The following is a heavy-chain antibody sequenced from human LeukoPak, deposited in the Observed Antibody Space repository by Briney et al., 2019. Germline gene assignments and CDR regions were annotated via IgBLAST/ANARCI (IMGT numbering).Heavy chain of an antibody. CDR1: GGSMGSEY. J-gene: IGHJ4*02. Sequence: SETLSLTCTVSGGSMGSEYWTWIRQPPGKGLEWIGYVYYSGSTSYNPSLKSRVTIPIDTSKNQFSLKLTSVTAADTAVYYCARAVGGVNIFDYWARESWSPSPQ. V-gene: IGHV4-59*12. CDR2: VYYSGST. D-gene: IGHD3-16*01. CDR3: ARAVGGVNIFDY.